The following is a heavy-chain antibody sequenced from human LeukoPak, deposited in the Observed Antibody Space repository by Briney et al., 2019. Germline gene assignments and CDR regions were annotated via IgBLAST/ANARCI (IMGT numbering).Heavy chain of an antibody. D-gene: IGHD4-11*01. CDR2: ISSSSSYI. CDR1: GFTFSSYS. Sequence: PGGSLRLSCAASGFTFSSYSMNWVRQAPGKGLEWVSSISSSSSYIYYADSVKGRFTISRDNAKNPLYLQMNSLRAEDTAVYYCARADYPSKGYYFDYWGQGTLVTVSS. V-gene: IGHV3-21*01. CDR3: ARADYPSKGYYFDY. J-gene: IGHJ4*02.